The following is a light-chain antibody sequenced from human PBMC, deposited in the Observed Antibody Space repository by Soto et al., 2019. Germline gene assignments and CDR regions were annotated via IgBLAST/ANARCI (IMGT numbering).Light chain of an antibody. CDR2: DAS. Sequence: EIVLTQSPATLSLSPGERATLSCRASQSVSSYFAWYQQKPGQAPRLLIYDASNRATGIPARFSGSGSGTDFTLTISSLEPEDFAVYYCQQRGNWPLTFGQGTKVDI. CDR1: QSVSSY. CDR3: QQRGNWPLT. V-gene: IGKV3-11*01. J-gene: IGKJ1*01.